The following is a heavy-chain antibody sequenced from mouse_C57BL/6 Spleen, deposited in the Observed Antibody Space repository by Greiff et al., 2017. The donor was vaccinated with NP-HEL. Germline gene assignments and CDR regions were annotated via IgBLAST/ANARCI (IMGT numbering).Heavy chain of an antibody. CDR2: IWSGGST. Sequence: VKVEESGPGLVQPSQSLSITCTVSGFSLTSYGVHWVRQSPGKGLEWLGVIWSGGSTDYNAAFISRLSISKDNSKSQVFFKMNSLQADDTAIYYCARYDYDGFAYWGQGTLVTVSA. D-gene: IGHD2-4*01. CDR1: GFSLTSYG. V-gene: IGHV2-2*01. CDR3: ARYDYDGFAY. J-gene: IGHJ3*01.